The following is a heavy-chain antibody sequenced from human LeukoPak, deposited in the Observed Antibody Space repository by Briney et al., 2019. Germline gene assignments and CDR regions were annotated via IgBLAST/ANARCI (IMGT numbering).Heavy chain of an antibody. Sequence: SQTLSLTCAISGDNVSNNSAAWTWIRQSPSRGLEWLGRTYSRSKWFTDYAISVKSRVTINPDTSKNQFSLQLNSVTPEDTAVYYCAREVLGGVAGLVEYFQHWGQGTLVTVSS. CDR3: AREVLGGVAGLVEYFQH. CDR2: TYSRSKWFT. V-gene: IGHV6-1*01. D-gene: IGHD6-19*01. J-gene: IGHJ1*01. CDR1: GDNVSNNSAA.